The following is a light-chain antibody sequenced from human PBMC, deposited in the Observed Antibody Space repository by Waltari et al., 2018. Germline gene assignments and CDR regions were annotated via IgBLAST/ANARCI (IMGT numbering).Light chain of an antibody. CDR1: TPNIGTNS. V-gene: IGLV1-51*01. CDR3: GTWDSSLSIGV. Sequence: QSVLTQAPSVSAAPGQTVTISCPGSTPNIGTNSVSWYQQFPGTAPRLLIYEDNRRPSGIPDRFSGSKSGASATLGITGLQTGDEANYYCGTWDSSLSIGVLGGGTRVTVL. J-gene: IGLJ3*02. CDR2: EDN.